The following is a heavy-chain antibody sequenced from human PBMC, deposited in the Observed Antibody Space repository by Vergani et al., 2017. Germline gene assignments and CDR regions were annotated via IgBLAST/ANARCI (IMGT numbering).Heavy chain of an antibody. Sequence: QVQLQESGPGLVKPSQTLSLTCTVSGGSISSGGYYWSWIRQHPGKGLEWIGYIYYSGSTYYNPPLKSRVTISVDTSKNQFSLKLSSVTAADTAVYYCARTRITIFGVVIRGYYFDYWGQGTLVTVSS. D-gene: IGHD3-3*01. V-gene: IGHV4-31*03. CDR3: ARTRITIFGVVIRGYYFDY. J-gene: IGHJ4*02. CDR2: IYYSGST. CDR1: GGSISSGGYY.